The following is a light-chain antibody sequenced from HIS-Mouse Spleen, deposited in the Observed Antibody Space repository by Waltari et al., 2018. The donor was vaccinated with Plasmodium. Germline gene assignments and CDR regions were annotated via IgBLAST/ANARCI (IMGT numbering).Light chain of an antibody. CDR2: WAA. V-gene: IGKV4-1*01. Sequence: DIAMTPFTDSLAVSLGERATINSKSSQSVVYSSNNKNYLAWYQQKPGQPPKLLIYWAATRESGVPDRFSGSGSGTDFTLTISSLQAEDVSVYYCQQYYSTPYTFGQGTKLEIK. CDR3: QQYYSTPYT. CDR1: QSVVYSSNNKNY. J-gene: IGKJ2*01.